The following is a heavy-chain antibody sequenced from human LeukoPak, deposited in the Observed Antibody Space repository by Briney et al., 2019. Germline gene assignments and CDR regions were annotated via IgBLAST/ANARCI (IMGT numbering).Heavy chain of an antibody. CDR3: AREVVVVAATSAFDI. CDR2: IYHSGST. CDR1: GGSISSSNW. V-gene: IGHV4-4*02. D-gene: IGHD2-15*01. J-gene: IGHJ3*02. Sequence: SGTLSLTCAVSGGSISSSNWWSWVRQPPGKGLEWIGEIYHSGSTNYNPSLKSRVTISVDKSKNQFSLKLSSVTAADTAVYYCAREVVVVAATSAFDIWGQGTMVTVSS.